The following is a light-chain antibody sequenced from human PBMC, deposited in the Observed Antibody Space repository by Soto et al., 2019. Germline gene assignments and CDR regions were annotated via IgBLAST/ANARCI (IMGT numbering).Light chain of an antibody. CDR2: DAS. CDR3: QQDSTYWT. CDR1: QRVSTW. J-gene: IGKJ1*01. Sequence: DIQMTQYPSTLSASVGDRVTITCRASQRVSTWLAWYQQKPGKAPKVVIYDASSLENGVPSRFSGSVSGTEFTLTISSLQPDDFATYYCQQDSTYWTFGLGTKVEI. V-gene: IGKV1-5*01.